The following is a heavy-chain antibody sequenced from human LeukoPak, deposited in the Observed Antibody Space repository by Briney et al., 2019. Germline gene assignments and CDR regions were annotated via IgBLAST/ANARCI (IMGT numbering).Heavy chain of an antibody. J-gene: IGHJ4*02. CDR3: ARDRESSSWFDY. CDR2: ISSSSSYL. D-gene: IGHD6-13*01. Sequence: PGGPLRLSCAASGFTFSSYNMNWVRQAPGKGLEWVSSISSSSSYLYYADSVKGRFTISRDNAKNSLYLQMNSLRAEDTAVYYCARDRESSSWFDYWGQGTLVTVSS. CDR1: GFTFSSYN. V-gene: IGHV3-21*01.